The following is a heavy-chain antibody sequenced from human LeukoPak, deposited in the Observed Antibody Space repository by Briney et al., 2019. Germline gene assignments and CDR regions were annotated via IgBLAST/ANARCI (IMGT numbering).Heavy chain of an antibody. D-gene: IGHD2-15*01. J-gene: IGHJ6*02. V-gene: IGHV3-15*01. CDR2: INRKTAGGAT. Sequence: RGSLRLSCAASGFTFTNAWMSWVRQTPGKGLEWVGRINRKTAGGATDYAAPVKGRFSISTDDSNNTLFLLMNTLKTEDTAVYYCTTEGYSCGYHCLDVWGQGTTVTVS. CDR3: TTEGYSCGYHCLDV. CDR1: GFTFTNAW.